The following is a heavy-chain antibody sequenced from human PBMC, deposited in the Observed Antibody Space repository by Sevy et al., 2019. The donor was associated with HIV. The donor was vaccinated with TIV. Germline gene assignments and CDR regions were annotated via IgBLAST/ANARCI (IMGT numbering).Heavy chain of an antibody. CDR3: ARAGTRSYRAYFDY. CDR2: LYSGGRT. J-gene: IGHJ4*02. Sequence: GGSLRLSCAASDFTVSSSYMSWVRQAPGKGLEWVSILYSGGRTYYAASVKGGFAVSRENSKNTLYLQMNSLRAEDTAVYYCARAGTRSYRAYFDYWGQGTLVTVSS. D-gene: IGHD1-26*01. V-gene: IGHV3-53*01. CDR1: DFTVSSSY.